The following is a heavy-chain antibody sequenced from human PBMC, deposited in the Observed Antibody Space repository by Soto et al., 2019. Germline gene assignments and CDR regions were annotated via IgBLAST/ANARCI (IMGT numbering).Heavy chain of an antibody. CDR2: IYYSGST. CDR1: CGSISSGDYY. J-gene: IGHJ5*02. D-gene: IGHD3-22*01. Sequence: SETLSLTCTVSCGSISSGDYYWSWIRQPPGKGLEWIGYIYYSGSTYYNPSLKSRVTISVDTSKNQFSLKLSSVTAADTAVYYCARDGYYYDSSGTGGNWFDPWGQGTLVTVSS. CDR3: ARDGYYYDSSGTGGNWFDP. V-gene: IGHV4-30-4*01.